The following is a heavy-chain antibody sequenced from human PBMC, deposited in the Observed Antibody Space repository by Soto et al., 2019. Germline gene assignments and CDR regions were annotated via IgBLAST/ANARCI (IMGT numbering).Heavy chain of an antibody. J-gene: IGHJ4*02. CDR2: IWYDGSNK. D-gene: IGHD2-21*02. Sequence: QVQLVESGGGVVQPGRSLRLSCAASGFTFSSYGMHWVRQAPGKGLEWVAVIWYDGSNKYYADSVKGRFTISRDNSKNTLYLQMNRLRAEDTAVYYCARGSIVVVTAPNFDYWGQGTLVTVSS. V-gene: IGHV3-33*01. CDR3: ARGSIVVVTAPNFDY. CDR1: GFTFSSYG.